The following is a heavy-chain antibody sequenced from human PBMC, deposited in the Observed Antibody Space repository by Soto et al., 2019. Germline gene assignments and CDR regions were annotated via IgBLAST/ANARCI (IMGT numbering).Heavy chain of an antibody. V-gene: IGHV3-30*18. J-gene: IGHJ6*02. Sequence: GGSLRLSCAASGFTFSTYGMHWVRQAPGKGLEWVALILYDGSKKYFSDSVKGRFTISRDNSKNTLYLQMNSLRAEDTALYYCAKDLYRGEVGAINYLHYGSDVWGQGTTVTVSS. CDR3: AKDLYRGEVGAINYLHYGSDV. CDR1: GFTFSTYG. CDR2: ILYDGSKK. D-gene: IGHD1-26*01.